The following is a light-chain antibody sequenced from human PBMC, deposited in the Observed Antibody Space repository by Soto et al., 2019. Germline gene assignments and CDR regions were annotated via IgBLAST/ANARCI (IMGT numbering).Light chain of an antibody. CDR3: QQYNDWPPFT. V-gene: IGKV3-15*01. CDR1: QTVSSN. Sequence: EIVMTQSPATLSVSPGDRATLSCRASQTVSSNLAWYQQKPGQAPRLLIHGASTRAAGIPARFSGSGSRTACTLTFSSLQSEDFAVYYCQQYNDWPPFTVGPGTRVDI. CDR2: GAS. J-gene: IGKJ3*01.